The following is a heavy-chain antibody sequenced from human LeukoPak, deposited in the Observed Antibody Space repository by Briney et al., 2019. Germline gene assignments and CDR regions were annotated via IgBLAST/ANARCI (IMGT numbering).Heavy chain of an antibody. CDR2: INPNSGGT. Sequence: GASVKVSCKASGYTFTGYYMHWVRQAPGQGLEWMGWINPNSGGTNYAQKFQGRVTMTRDTSISTAYMELRSLRSDDTAVYYCARDRGAKCSGGSCYSGYWGQGTLVTVSS. V-gene: IGHV1-2*02. J-gene: IGHJ4*02. CDR3: ARDRGAKCSGGSCYSGY. CDR1: GYTFTGYY. D-gene: IGHD2-15*01.